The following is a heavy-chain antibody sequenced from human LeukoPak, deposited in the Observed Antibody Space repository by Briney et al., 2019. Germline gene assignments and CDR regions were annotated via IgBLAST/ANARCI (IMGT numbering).Heavy chain of an antibody. Sequence: ASVKVSCKASGYTFTSYGISWVRQAPGQGFEWMGWISAYNGNTNYAQKLQGRVTMTTDTSTSTAYMELRSLRSDDTAVYYCARHLKRVPIRAPLSIDIWGQGTMVTVSS. CDR2: ISAYNGNT. D-gene: IGHD5/OR15-5a*01. J-gene: IGHJ3*02. CDR3: ARHLKRVPIRAPLSIDI. V-gene: IGHV1-18*01. CDR1: GYTFTSYG.